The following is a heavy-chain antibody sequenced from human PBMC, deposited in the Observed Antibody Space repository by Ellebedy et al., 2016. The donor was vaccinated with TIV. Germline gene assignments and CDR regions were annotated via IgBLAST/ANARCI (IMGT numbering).Heavy chain of an antibody. Sequence: GESLKISCAASGFTFSSYSMNWVRQAPGKGLEWVSSISSSSSYIYYADSVKGRFTISRENAKNSLYLQMNSLRAGDTAVYYCARQRLLWDRGIPYGMDVWGQGTTVTVSS. CDR2: ISSSSSYI. CDR1: GFTFSSYS. D-gene: IGHD3-10*01. V-gene: IGHV3-21*01. CDR3: ARQRLLWDRGIPYGMDV. J-gene: IGHJ6*02.